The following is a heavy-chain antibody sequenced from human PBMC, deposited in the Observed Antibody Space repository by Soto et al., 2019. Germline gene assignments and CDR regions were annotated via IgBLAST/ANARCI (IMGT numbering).Heavy chain of an antibody. V-gene: IGHV4-39*02. Sequence: QLQLQESGPGLVKPSETLSLTCTVSGGSISSSSYYWGWIRQPPGKGLEWIGSIYYSGSTYYNPSLKSRVTISVDTSKNHFSLKLSSVTAADTAVYYCATQEVGGSYVYTFDAWGQGTLVTVSS. J-gene: IGHJ5*02. CDR1: GGSISSSSYY. CDR3: ATQEVGGSYVYTFDA. D-gene: IGHD1-26*01. CDR2: IYYSGST.